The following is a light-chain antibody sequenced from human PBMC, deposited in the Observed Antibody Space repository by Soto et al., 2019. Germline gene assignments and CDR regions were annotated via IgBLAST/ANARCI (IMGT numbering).Light chain of an antibody. CDR2: GAS. V-gene: IGKV3-20*01. CDR1: QTVSSNY. CDR3: QHYGSSWT. J-gene: IGKJ1*01. Sequence: EIVLTQSPGTLSLSPGERATLSCRASQTVSSNYLAWFQQKGGQAPRLLIFGASSRAAGIPDRFSGSVSGTDFILTISTLEREDFAVYYCQHYGSSWTFGHGTKVEI.